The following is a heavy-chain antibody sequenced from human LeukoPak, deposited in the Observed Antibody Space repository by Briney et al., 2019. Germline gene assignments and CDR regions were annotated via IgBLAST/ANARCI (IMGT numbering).Heavy chain of an antibody. CDR2: ISSGGNTK. D-gene: IGHD1-26*01. J-gene: IGHJ4*02. CDR3: ARDDAMGASIDY. Sequence: PGGSLRLSCATSRFTFSSYEMNWVRQAPGKGLEWVSYISSGGNTKYYADSVKGRFTISRDNAKNSLYLQMNSLRAEDTAVYYCARDDAMGASIDYWGQGTLVTVSS. V-gene: IGHV3-48*03. CDR1: RFTFSSYE.